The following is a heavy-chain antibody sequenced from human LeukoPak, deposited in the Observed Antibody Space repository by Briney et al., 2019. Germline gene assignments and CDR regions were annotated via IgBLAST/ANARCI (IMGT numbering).Heavy chain of an antibody. J-gene: IGHJ4*02. CDR3: ARRDRYYDSSGYFSFDY. CDR2: ISSSSSYI. CDR1: GFTFSSYS. V-gene: IGHV3-21*01. D-gene: IGHD3-22*01. Sequence: GGSLRLSCAASGFTFSSYSMNWVRQAPGKGREGVSSISSSSSYIYYADSVKGRFTISRDNAKNSLYLQMNSLRAEDTAVYYCARRDRYYDSSGYFSFDYWGQGTLVTVSS.